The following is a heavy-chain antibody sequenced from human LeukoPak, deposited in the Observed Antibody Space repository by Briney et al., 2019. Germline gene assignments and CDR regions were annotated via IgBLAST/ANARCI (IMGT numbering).Heavy chain of an antibody. J-gene: IGHJ5*02. V-gene: IGHV1-18*01. D-gene: IGHD3-3*01. CDR2: ISAYNGNT. CDR1: GYTFTSYG. CDR3: ARAPTIFGVVARFDP. Sequence: ASVKVSCKASGYTFTSYGISWVRQAPGQGLEWMGWISAYNGNTNYAQKLQGRVTMTTDTSTSTAYMELRSLRSDDTAVHYCARAPTIFGVVARFDPWGQGTLVTVSS.